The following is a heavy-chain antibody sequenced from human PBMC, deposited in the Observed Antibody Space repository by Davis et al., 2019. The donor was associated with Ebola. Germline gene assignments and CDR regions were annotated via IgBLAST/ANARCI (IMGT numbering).Heavy chain of an antibody. V-gene: IGHV4-34*01. CDR2: INHSGST. CDR3: ARLHLTGGSGALYYFDY. CDR1: GGSFSGYY. Sequence: PSETLSLTCAVYGGSFSGYYWSWIRQPPGKGLEWIGEINHSGSTNYNPSLKSRVTISVDTSKNQFSLKLSSVTAADTAVYYCARLHLTGGSGALYYFDYWGQGTLVTVSS. D-gene: IGHD3-3*02. J-gene: IGHJ4*02.